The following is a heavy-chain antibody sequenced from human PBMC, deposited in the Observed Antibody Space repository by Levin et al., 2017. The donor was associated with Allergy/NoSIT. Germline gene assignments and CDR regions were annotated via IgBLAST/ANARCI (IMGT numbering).Heavy chain of an antibody. J-gene: IGHJ4*02. D-gene: IGHD6-19*01. CDR3: ARVSGWYRGVDY. V-gene: IGHV1-2*02. CDR2: INPNSGGT. Sequence: ASVKVSCKASGYTFTGYYMHWVRQAPGQGLEWMGWINPNSGGTNYAQKFQGRVTMTRDTSISTAYMELSRLRSDDTAVYYCARVSGWYRGVDYWGQGTLVTVSS. CDR1: GYTFTGYY.